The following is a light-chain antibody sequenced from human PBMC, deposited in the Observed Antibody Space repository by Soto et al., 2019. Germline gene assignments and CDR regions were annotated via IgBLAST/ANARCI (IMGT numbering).Light chain of an antibody. CDR1: QSVGSSH. V-gene: IGKV3-20*01. Sequence: EIVLTQSPGTLSLSPGERATLSCRASQSVGSSHLAWYQQKPGRAPSLLMYGASSRATGIPDRFSGSGSGTDFTLTISRLEPEDFAVYYCQQYGSAPWKFGQRTKV. CDR2: GAS. CDR3: QQYGSAPWK. J-gene: IGKJ1*01.